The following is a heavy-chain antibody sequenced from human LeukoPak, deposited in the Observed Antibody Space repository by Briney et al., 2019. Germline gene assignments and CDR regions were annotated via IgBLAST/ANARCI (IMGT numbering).Heavy chain of an antibody. CDR2: IYTNGIT. D-gene: IGHD2-21*02. V-gene: IGHV4-4*07. J-gene: IGHJ3*02. CDR1: GDSISDYY. Sequence: SETLSLTCTVSGDSISDYYWSWIRQPAGKGLELIGRIYTNGITNYNPSLKSRVTTSVDTSENQLSLRLSSVTAADAAVYYCARGVMTAIFAFDIWGQGTMVTVSS. CDR3: ARGVMTAIFAFDI.